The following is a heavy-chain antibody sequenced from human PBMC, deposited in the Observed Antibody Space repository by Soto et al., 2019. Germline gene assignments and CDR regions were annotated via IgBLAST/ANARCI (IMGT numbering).Heavy chain of an antibody. CDR2: MNADTGDR. Sequence: QVQLVQSGAEVKKPGASVKVSCKASGYTFTNFDIHWVRQAHGQGLEWMGCMNADTGDRGNAQNFQGRITIDTNTSRTTAYMALSGRTSDDTVIYFCARGPVGATSDAFLQYWGQGALVTFS. D-gene: IGHD1-26*01. V-gene: IGHV1-8*02. CDR3: ARGPVGATSDAFLQY. CDR1: GYTFTNFD. J-gene: IGHJ4*02.